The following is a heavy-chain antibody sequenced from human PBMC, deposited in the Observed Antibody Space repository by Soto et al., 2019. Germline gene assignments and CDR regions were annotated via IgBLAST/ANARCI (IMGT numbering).Heavy chain of an antibody. CDR2: ISASGGNT. CDR1: AFTFGSYA. D-gene: IGHD3-10*01. J-gene: IGHJ4*02. Sequence: RGGSLRLSCAASAFTFGSYAMSWVRQAPGKGLEWVSSISASGGNTYYADSVKGRFTISRGNSKNTLYLQMNSLRAEDTAVYYCAKSGSHSYFDYWGQGTLVTVSS. CDR3: AKSGSHSYFDY. V-gene: IGHV3-23*01.